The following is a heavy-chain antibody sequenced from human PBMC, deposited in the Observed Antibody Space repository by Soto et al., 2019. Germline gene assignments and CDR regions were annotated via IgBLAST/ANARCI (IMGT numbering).Heavy chain of an antibody. CDR2: IYSGGGT. D-gene: IGHD5-12*01. J-gene: IGHJ5*02. CDR1: LFIVSDNY. V-gene: IGHV3-66*01. CDR3: ATRMTMAPS. Sequence: EVRLVQSGGGLVQPGGSLRLSCAASLFIVSDNYMSWVRQAPGKGLEWVSLIYSGGGTDYAESAKGRFTNSRDNSKNTLYLQRNSLKAEDTGIYYCATRMTMAPSWGQGTVVTVSS.